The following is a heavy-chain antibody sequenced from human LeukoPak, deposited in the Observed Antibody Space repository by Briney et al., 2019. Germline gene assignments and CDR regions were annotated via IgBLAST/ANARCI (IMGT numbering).Heavy chain of an antibody. V-gene: IGHV4-61*08. CDR1: GGSISSGDYY. Sequence: PSETLSLTCTVSGGSISSGDYYWSWIRQPPGKGLEWIGYIYYSGSTNYNPSLKSRVTISVDTSKNQFSLKLSSVTAADTAVYYCARDTEDCSGGSCYPEDAFDIWGQGTMVTVSS. J-gene: IGHJ3*02. CDR3: ARDTEDCSGGSCYPEDAFDI. CDR2: IYYSGST. D-gene: IGHD2-15*01.